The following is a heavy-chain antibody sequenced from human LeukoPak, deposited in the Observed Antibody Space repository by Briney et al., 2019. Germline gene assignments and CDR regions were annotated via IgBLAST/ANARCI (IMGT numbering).Heavy chain of an antibody. V-gene: IGHV4-39*01. Sequence: SETLSPTCTVSGGSISSSSYYWGWIRQPPGKGLEWIGSIYYSGSTYYNPSLKSRVTISVDTSKNQFSLKLSSVTAADTAVYYCARARREWPIDAGGQGTLVTVSS. CDR3: ARARREWPIDA. J-gene: IGHJ4*02. CDR1: GGSISSSSYY. CDR2: IYYSGST. D-gene: IGHD3-3*01.